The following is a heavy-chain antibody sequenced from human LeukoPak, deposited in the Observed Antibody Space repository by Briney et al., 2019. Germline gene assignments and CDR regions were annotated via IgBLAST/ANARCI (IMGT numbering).Heavy chain of an antibody. D-gene: IGHD3-3*01. CDR3: ARGAEGITIYER. J-gene: IGHJ4*02. CDR2: ISSSSSYI. Sequence: PGGSLRLSCAASGFTFSSYSMNWVRQAPGKGLEWVSSISSSSSYIYYADSVKGRFTISRDNAKNSLYLQMNSLRAEDTAVYYCARGAEGITIYERWGQGTLVTVSS. CDR1: GFTFSSYS. V-gene: IGHV3-21*01.